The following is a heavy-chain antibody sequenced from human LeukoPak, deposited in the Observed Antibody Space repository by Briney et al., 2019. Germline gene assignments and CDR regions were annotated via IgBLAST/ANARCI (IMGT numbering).Heavy chain of an antibody. CDR2: VYYGRSP. J-gene: IGHJ4*02. D-gene: IGHD6-25*01. V-gene: IGHV4-39*02. CDR3: ARSSGTGTFSY. Sequence: SETLSLTCTASGDSISRSTYYWAWIRQPPGKGLEWIGSVYYGRSPYFNPSLESRATISVDTSKNHFPLKMSSVTAADTAVYYCARSSGTGTFSYWGQGTLVTVSS. CDR1: GDSISRSTYY.